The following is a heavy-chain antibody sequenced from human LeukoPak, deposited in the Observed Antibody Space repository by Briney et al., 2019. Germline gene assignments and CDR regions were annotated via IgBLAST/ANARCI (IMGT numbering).Heavy chain of an antibody. V-gene: IGHV1-2*02. CDR3: ARAMVRGMGYFDY. J-gene: IGHJ4*02. D-gene: IGHD3-10*01. CDR2: INPNSGGT. CDR1: GYTFTGYY. Sequence: ASVKVSCKASGYTFTGYYMHWVRQAPGQGLEWMGWINPNSGGTNYAQKFQGRVTMTRDTSISTAYMELSRLRSDDTAVYYCARAMVRGMGYFDYWGQGTLVTVSS.